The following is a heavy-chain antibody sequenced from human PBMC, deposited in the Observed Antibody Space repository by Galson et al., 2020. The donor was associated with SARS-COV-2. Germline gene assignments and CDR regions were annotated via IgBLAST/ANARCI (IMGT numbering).Heavy chain of an antibody. Sequence: ASETLSLTCTVSGGSISSYYWSWIRQPPGKGLEWIGYIYYSGSTNYNPSLKSRVTISVDTSKNQFSLKLSSVTAAATAVYYCARTLVAATPYFDYWGQGTLVTVSS. V-gene: IGHV4-59*01. D-gene: IGHD2-15*01. CDR2: IYYSGST. CDR3: ARTLVAATPYFDY. J-gene: IGHJ4*02. CDR1: GGSISSYY.